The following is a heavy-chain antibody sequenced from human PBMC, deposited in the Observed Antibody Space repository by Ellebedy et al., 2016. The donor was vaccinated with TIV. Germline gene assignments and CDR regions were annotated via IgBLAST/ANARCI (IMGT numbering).Heavy chain of an antibody. D-gene: IGHD3-16*01. CDR1: GLTFSSHS. CDR3: ARVRGTYAYSMDV. V-gene: IGHV3-48*02. CDR2: IGTTGNTV. J-gene: IGHJ6*02. Sequence: PGGSLRLSCAASGLTFSSHSMNWVRQAPGKGLEWVSCIGTTGNTVYSADSVKGRFTISRDNAMNSLYLEMNSLRDEDTAVYYCARVRGTYAYSMDVWGQGTTVTVSS.